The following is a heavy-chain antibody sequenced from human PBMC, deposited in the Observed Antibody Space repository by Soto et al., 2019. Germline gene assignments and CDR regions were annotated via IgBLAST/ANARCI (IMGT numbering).Heavy chain of an antibody. V-gene: IGHV3-48*03. D-gene: IGHD5-18*01. J-gene: IGHJ5*02. Sequence: AGGSLRLSCAASGFTFSSYEMNRVRQAPGKGLEWVSYISSSGSTIYYADSVKGRFTISRDNAKNSLYLQMNSLRAEDTAVYYCAREVSGYSYGYSNWFDPWGQGTLVTVSS. CDR1: GFTFSSYE. CDR3: AREVSGYSYGYSNWFDP. CDR2: ISSSGSTI.